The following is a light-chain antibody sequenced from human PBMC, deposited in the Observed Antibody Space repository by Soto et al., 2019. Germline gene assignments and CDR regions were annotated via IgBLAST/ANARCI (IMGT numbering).Light chain of an antibody. J-gene: IGKJ4*01. CDR1: QSISGSY. V-gene: IGKV3-20*01. Sequence: EIVLTQSPGTLSLSPGERATLSCRASQSISGSYLAWYQQKPGQAPRLLIYGASSRASGIPDRFSGSGSGTDFTLTISRLEPEDFAVYYCQQYGSSVTFGAGTKVEIK. CDR3: QQYGSSVT. CDR2: GAS.